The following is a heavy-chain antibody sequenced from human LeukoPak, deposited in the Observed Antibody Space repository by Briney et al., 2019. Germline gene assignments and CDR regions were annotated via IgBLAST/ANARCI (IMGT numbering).Heavy chain of an antibody. CDR2: IKGDGSEK. J-gene: IGHJ4*02. V-gene: IGHV3-7*04. D-gene: IGHD2-15*01. CDR1: GFTFSSYW. Sequence: GGSLRLSCTASGFTFSSYWMSWVRQAPGKGLEWVDNIKGDGSEKHHVDSVKGRFTISRDNAKNSLSLQMNSLRAEDTAVYYCARDRQWSITDYWGQGTLVTVSS. CDR3: ARDRQWSITDY.